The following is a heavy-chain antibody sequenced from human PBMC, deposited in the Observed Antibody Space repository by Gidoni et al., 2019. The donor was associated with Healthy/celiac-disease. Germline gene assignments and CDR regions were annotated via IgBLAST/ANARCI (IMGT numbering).Heavy chain of an antibody. CDR1: GYTFTGYY. CDR3: SSGWGWELQTPFDY. CDR2: INHNSGGT. V-gene: IGHV1-2*02. Sequence: QVQLVQSGAEVKKPGASVKVSCKASGYTFTGYYMHWGLQAPGQGLECMGWINHNSGGTNYAQKFQGRVTMTRDTSISTAYMELSRLRSDDTAVYYCSSGWGWELQTPFDYWGQGTLVTVSS. J-gene: IGHJ4*02. D-gene: IGHD1-26*01.